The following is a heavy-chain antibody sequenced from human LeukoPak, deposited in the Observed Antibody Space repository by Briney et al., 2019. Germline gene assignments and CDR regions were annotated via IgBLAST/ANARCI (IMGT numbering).Heavy chain of an antibody. D-gene: IGHD6-19*01. CDR1: GFTFSTYA. V-gene: IGHV3-23*01. CDR2: VSDSGSGT. J-gene: IGHJ4*02. Sequence: GGSLRLSCAASGFTFSTYAMSWVRQAPGRGLGWVSAVSDSGSGTYYADSVKGRFTISRDNSKNTLYLQMTSLRAEDTALYYCAKGKGSSGWYDWGQGTLVTVSS. CDR3: AKGKGSSGWYD.